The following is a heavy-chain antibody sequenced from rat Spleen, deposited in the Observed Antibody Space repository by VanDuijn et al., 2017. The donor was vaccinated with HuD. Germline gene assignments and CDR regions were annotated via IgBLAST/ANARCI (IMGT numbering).Heavy chain of an antibody. J-gene: IGHJ2*01. CDR2: IRYEGNST. V-gene: IGHV5-22*01. Sequence: EVRLVESGGLLVQPGRSMKVSCAASGFTFSDYYMAWVRQAPKKGLEWVASIRYEGNSTYYGDSVKGRFTISRDDAKNTLYLQMNSLRSEDTATYYCTRVRNYYSGDDYFDYWGQGVMVTVSS. D-gene: IGHD1-1*01. CDR3: TRVRNYYSGDDYFDY. CDR1: GFTFSDYY.